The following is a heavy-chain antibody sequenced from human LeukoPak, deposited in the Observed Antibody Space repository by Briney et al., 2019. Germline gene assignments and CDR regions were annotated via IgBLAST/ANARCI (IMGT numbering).Heavy chain of an antibody. J-gene: IGHJ4*02. Sequence: GGSLRLSCAASGFTFNNYAMSWVRQPPGKGLEWVSAITDSGGDTTHVDSVKGRLTISRDNSRNILYLQMNSLRAEDSAVYHCAKGSRTSLPYYFDFWGQGTLVTVSS. D-gene: IGHD1-26*01. CDR2: ITDSGGDT. CDR3: AKGSRTSLPYYFDF. V-gene: IGHV3-23*01. CDR1: GFTFNNYA.